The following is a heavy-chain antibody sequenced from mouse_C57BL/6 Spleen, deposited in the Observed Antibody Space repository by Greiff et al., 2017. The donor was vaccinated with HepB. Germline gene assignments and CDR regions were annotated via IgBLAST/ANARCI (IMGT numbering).Heavy chain of an antibody. J-gene: IGHJ1*03. D-gene: IGHD1-1*01. Sequence: VKLVESGAELVKPGASVKISCKASGYAFSSYWMNWVKQRPGKGLEWIGQIYPGDGDTNYNGKFKGKATLTADKSSSTAYMQLSSLTSEDSAVYFCARGYYGSSPWYFDVWGTGTTVTVSS. CDR3: ARGYYGSSPWYFDV. CDR1: GYAFSSYW. V-gene: IGHV1-80*01. CDR2: IYPGDGDT.